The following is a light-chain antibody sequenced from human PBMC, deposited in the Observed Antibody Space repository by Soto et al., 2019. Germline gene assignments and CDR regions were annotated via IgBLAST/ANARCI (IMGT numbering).Light chain of an antibody. CDR1: SSDVGSYNY. J-gene: IGLJ2*01. CDR2: EVT. CDR3: ASYTTSSPLV. Sequence: QSVLTQPASVSGSPGQSITITCTGTSSDVGSYNYVSWYQQHPGRAPKFMIYEVTNRPSGVSNRFSASKSGNTASLTISGLQAEDEADYYCASYTTSSPLVFGGGTKLTVL. V-gene: IGLV2-14*01.